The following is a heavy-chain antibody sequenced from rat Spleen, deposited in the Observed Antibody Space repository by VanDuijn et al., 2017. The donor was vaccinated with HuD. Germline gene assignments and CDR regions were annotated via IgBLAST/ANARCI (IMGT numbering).Heavy chain of an antibody. V-gene: IGHV5-58*01. CDR3: VKDRDGGYAFDY. J-gene: IGHJ2*01. Sequence: EVQLVESGGDLVQPGRSLKLSCAASGFTFSNYAMNWIRQAPGKGLEWVSSINTDGGSTYYPDSVKGRFTISRDNAENTVYLQMNSLRSEDTATYYCVKDRDGGYAFDYWGQGIMVTVSS. D-gene: IGHD1-11*01. CDR1: GFTFSNYA. CDR2: INTDGGST.